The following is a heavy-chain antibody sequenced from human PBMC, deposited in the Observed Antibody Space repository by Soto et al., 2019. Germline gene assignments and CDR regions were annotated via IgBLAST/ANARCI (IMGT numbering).Heavy chain of an antibody. D-gene: IGHD2-15*01. V-gene: IGHV4-30-2*05. CDR2: IYHSGST. Sequence: SETLSLTCAVSGGSISSGGYSWSWIRQPPGKGLEWIGYIYHSGSTLYNPSLRGRLTLSADTSRNQLSLYLISVTAADTAVYYCVRGGIAGHWFDPWGQGILVTVSS. CDR3: VRGGIAGHWFDP. CDR1: GGSISSGGYS. J-gene: IGHJ5*02.